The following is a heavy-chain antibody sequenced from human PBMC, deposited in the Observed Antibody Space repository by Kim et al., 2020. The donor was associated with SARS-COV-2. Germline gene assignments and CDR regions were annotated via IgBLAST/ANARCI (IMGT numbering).Heavy chain of an antibody. Sequence: YDPSLKSRVTKSVDTSKNQYSLRLTSMTAADTGVYYCARGRGSGSYFNGYWGQGTLVTVSS. V-gene: IGHV4-34*01. J-gene: IGHJ4*02. D-gene: IGHD3-10*01. CDR3: ARGRGSGSYFNGY.